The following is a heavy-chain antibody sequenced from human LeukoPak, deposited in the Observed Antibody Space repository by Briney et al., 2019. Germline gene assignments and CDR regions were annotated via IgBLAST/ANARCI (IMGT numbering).Heavy chain of an antibody. CDR1: GGSLISYY. CDR3: ARGGTDTAMVRTDYYYYMDV. J-gene: IGHJ6*03. Sequence: PSETLSLTRTVSGGSLISYYWSWIRQPPGKGLEWIGYIYYSGSTNYNPSLKSRVTISVDTSKNQFSLKLSSVTAADTAVYYCARGGTDTAMVRTDYYYYMDVWGKGTTVTVSS. CDR2: IYYSGST. V-gene: IGHV4-59*01. D-gene: IGHD5-18*01.